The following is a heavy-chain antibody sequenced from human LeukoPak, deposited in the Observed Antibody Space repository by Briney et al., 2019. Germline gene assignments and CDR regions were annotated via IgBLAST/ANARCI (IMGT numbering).Heavy chain of an antibody. CDR1: GGTFNNSA. CDR3: ARDVHGDYGSGWFDP. CDR2: IIPLFGTA. V-gene: IGHV1-69*05. J-gene: IGHJ5*02. Sequence: SVKVSCKPSGGTFNNSAISWVRQAPGQGPEWLGGIIPLFGTADYAQKFQGRVTITKDESTRTVYLELTSLTSDDTAVYYCARDVHGDYGSGWFDPWGQGTLVSVSS. D-gene: IGHD4-17*01.